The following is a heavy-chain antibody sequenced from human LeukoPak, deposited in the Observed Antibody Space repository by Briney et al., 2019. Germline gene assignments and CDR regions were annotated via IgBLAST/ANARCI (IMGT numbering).Heavy chain of an antibody. J-gene: IGHJ6*03. D-gene: IGHD4-23*01. CDR3: ARGRTAVVTPGYYMDV. CDR1: GFTFSSYW. CDR2: INTDGSST. Sequence: PGGSLRLSCAASGFTFSSYWMHWVRQAPGKGLVWVSRINTDGSSTSYADSVKGRFTISRDNAKNTLYLQMNSLRAKDTAVYYCARGRTAVVTPGYYMDVWGEGTTVTVSS. V-gene: IGHV3-74*01.